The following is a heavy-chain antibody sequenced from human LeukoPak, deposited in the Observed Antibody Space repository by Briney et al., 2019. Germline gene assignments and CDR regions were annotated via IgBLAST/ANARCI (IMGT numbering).Heavy chain of an antibody. Sequence: SETLSLTCAVYGGSFSGYYWNWIRQPPGKGLEWIGYIYYSGIPNYNPSLKSRVTISEDTSKNQFSLKLSSVTAADTAVYYCAREKEYYFGMDVWGQGTTVTVSS. CDR3: AREKEYYFGMDV. CDR1: GGSFSGYY. CDR2: IYYSGIP. V-gene: IGHV4-59*01. J-gene: IGHJ6*02.